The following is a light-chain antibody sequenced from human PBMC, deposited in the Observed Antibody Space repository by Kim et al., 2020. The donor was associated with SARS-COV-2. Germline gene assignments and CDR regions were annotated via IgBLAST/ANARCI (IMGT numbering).Light chain of an antibody. CDR1: QSVSSS. CDR3: QQYNNLPYT. J-gene: IGKJ2*01. V-gene: IGKV3-15*01. CDR2: GAS. Sequence: EIVMTQSPATLSVSPGERATLSCRASQSVSSSLAWYQRKAGQAPRLLICGASTRATGLPARFSASGSGTEFTLTISSLQSEDFAVYYCQQYNNLPYTFGQGTKLEI.